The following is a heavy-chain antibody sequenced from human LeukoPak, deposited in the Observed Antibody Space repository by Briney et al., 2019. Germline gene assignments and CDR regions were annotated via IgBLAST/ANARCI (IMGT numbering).Heavy chain of an antibody. CDR2: ISSSGGTI. V-gene: IGHV3-48*03. Sequence: PGGSLRLSCAASGFTFSSYEMNWVRQAPGKGLEWISYISSSGGTIYNADSVKGRFTISRDNAKNSLYLQMNSLRVDDTAVYYCARAYYFDSSAYYDCWGQGTLVTVSS. CDR3: ARAYYFDSSAYYDC. CDR1: GFTFSSYE. J-gene: IGHJ4*02. D-gene: IGHD3-22*01.